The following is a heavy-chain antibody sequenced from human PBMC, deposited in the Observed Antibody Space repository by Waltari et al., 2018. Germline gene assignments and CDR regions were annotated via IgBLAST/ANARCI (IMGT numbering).Heavy chain of an antibody. J-gene: IGHJ6*03. CDR3: AGGAYCGGDCYLRYYYMDV. CDR2: IIPIFGTA. Sequence: QVQLVQSGAEVKKPGSSVKVSCKASGGTFSSYAISWVRQAPGQGLEWMGGIIPIFGTANYAQKFQGRVTITADEATSTAYMEVSSLRSEDTAVYYCAGGAYCGGDCYLRYYYMDVWGKGTTVTVSS. D-gene: IGHD2-21*01. CDR1: GGTFSSYA. V-gene: IGHV1-69*01.